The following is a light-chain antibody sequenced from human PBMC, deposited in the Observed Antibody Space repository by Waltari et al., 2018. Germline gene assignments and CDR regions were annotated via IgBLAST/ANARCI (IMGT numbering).Light chain of an antibody. Sequence: SALTQPASVSASPGQSITISCPGSSSAIGSYDLFAWYQQHPGKAPHLLIYEVDKRPSGVSYRFSGSKSGNAASLTVSGLQPEDEGHYFCSSYTYGGPWVFGGGTLLTVL. V-gene: IGLV2-23*02. CDR3: SSYTYGGPWV. J-gene: IGLJ2*01. CDR2: EVD. CDR1: SSAIGSYDL.